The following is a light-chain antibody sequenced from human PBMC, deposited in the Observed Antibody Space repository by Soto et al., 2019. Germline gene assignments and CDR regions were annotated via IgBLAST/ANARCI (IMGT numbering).Light chain of an antibody. J-gene: IGLJ2*01. CDR2: EVN. CDR1: SSNVGGYNF. V-gene: IGLV2-23*02. CDR3: CSYGADPI. Sequence: QSALTQPASVSGSPGQSIAISCTGTSSNVGGYNFVSWYQQHPGKAPKLLIYEVNKRPSGVSNRFSGSKSDNTASLTISGLQAEDEADYYCCSYGADPIFGGGTKLTVL.